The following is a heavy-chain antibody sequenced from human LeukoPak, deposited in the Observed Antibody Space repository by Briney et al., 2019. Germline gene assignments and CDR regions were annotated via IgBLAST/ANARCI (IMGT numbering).Heavy chain of an antibody. CDR2: IYTSGSI. V-gene: IGHV4-4*07. J-gene: IGHJ4*02. CDR3: AGAKGSNFDY. Sequence: SETLSLTCSVSGASISSYHWSWIRQPAGKGLEWIGRIYTSGSINYNPSLKRQVTMSTDTSKNQLSLKLRSVTAADTAVYYCAGAKGSNFDYWGQGALVTVSS. CDR1: GASISSYH.